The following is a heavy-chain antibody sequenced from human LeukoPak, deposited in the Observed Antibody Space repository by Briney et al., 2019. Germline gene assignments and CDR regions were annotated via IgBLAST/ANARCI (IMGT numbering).Heavy chain of an antibody. CDR3: TTVHSSSWRDYYYYGMDV. Sequence: GGSLRLSCAASGFTFSNAWMSWVRQAPGKGLEWVGRIKSKTDGGTTDYAAPVKGRFTISRGDSKNTLYLQMNSLKTEDTAVYYCTTVHSSSWRDYYYYGMDVWGKGTTVTVSS. D-gene: IGHD6-13*01. CDR2: IKSKTDGGTT. V-gene: IGHV3-15*01. CDR1: GFTFSNAW. J-gene: IGHJ6*04.